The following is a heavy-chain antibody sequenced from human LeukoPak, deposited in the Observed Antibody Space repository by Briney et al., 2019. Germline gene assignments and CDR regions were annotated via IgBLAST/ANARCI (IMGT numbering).Heavy chain of an antibody. Sequence: PGTSLRLSCAASGFTFSSHGMSWVRQTPGKGLEWVSAISGSGGSTYCADSVKGRFTISRDNSKNTLYLQMNSLRAEDTAVYYCAKSDYGGNSPFDYWGQGTLVTVSS. D-gene: IGHD4-23*01. CDR3: AKSDYGGNSPFDY. CDR2: ISGSGGST. J-gene: IGHJ4*02. CDR1: GFTFSSHG. V-gene: IGHV3-23*01.